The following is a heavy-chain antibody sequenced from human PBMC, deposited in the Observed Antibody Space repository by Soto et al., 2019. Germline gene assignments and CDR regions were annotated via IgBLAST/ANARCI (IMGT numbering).Heavy chain of an antibody. J-gene: IGHJ4*02. CDR3: AKGERYYTSVDY. V-gene: IGHV3-9*01. CDR1: GFTFDDYA. CDR2: ISWNSGSI. D-gene: IGHD3-3*01. Sequence: EVQLVESGGGLVQPGRSLRLSCAASGFTFDDYAMHWVRQAPGEGLEWVSGISWNSGSIGYADSVKGRFTISRDNAKNSLYLQMNSLRAEDTALYYCAKGERYYTSVDYWGQGTLVTVSS.